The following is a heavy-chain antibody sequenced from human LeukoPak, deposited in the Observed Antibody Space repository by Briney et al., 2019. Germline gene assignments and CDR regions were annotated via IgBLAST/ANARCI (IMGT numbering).Heavy chain of an antibody. V-gene: IGHV4-30-4*01. Sequence: SQTLSLTCIVSGGSISNGDHYWSWVRQPPGKGLEWIGFIYYTGTTSYNPSLKSRVTISVDTSKNQFSLKLSSVTAADTAVYYCARAAYDFWSGYYYYFDYWGQGTLVTVSS. CDR2: IYYTGTT. J-gene: IGHJ4*02. CDR1: GGSISNGDHY. D-gene: IGHD3-3*01. CDR3: ARAAYDFWSGYYYYFDY.